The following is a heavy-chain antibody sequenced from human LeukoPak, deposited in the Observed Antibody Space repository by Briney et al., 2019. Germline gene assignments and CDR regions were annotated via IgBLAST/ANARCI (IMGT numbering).Heavy chain of an antibody. V-gene: IGHV1-8*01. CDR3: ARDRTYYYGSGSYPPDYYMDV. CDR2: MNPNSGNT. Sequence: ASVKVSCKASGYTFTSYDINWVRQATGQGLEWMGWMNPNSGNTGYAQKFQGRVTMTRNTSISTAYMELSSLRSDDTAVYYCARDRTYYYGSGSYPPDYYMDVWGKGTTVTVSS. CDR1: GYTFTSYD. D-gene: IGHD3-10*01. J-gene: IGHJ6*03.